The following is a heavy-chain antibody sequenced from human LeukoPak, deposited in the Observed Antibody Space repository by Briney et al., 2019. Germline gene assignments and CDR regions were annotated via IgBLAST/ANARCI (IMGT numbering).Heavy chain of an antibody. CDR1: GGTFSSYT. V-gene: IGHV1-69*05. CDR3: ARELGFGLPAF. D-gene: IGHD3-10*01. Sequence: SVKVSCKASGGTFSSYTFTWVRQAPGRGLEWMGRIIQSFGAPNYAQQFQGRVTITTDESTSPVYMALSSLTSQDTAVYYCARELGFGLPAFWGQGTLVTVSS. CDR2: IIQSFGAP. J-gene: IGHJ4*02.